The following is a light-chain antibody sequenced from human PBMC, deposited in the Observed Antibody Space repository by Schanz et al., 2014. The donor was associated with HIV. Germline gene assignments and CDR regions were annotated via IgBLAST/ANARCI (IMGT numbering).Light chain of an antibody. V-gene: IGLV2-23*02. CDR2: DVS. J-gene: IGLJ1*01. CDR1: SNDVGGYNF. Sequence: QSVLTQPASVSGSPGQSITISCTGTSNDVGGYNFVSWYQQHPGKAPKLMIYDVSNRPSGVSNRFSGSKSGNTASLTISGLQGEDEADYYCCSYVDSSTFVFGTGTKVTVL. CDR3: CSYVDSSTFV.